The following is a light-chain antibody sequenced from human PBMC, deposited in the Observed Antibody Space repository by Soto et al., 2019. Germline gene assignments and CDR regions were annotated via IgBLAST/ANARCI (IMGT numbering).Light chain of an antibody. J-gene: IGKJ1*01. Sequence: DIQMTQSPSSLSASVGDRVTITCRTSQGINDYLNWYQMKPGEAPKLLIYAASALQSGIPSRFSGSASGTEFTLTITSLQPEDFATYYCQQSYNFPRTFGQGIKVEVK. CDR3: QQSYNFPRT. CDR1: QGINDY. V-gene: IGKV1-39*01. CDR2: AAS.